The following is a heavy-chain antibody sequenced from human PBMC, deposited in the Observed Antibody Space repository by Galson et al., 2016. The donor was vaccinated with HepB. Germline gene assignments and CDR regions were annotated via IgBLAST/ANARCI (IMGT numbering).Heavy chain of an antibody. CDR3: AKDFREVGTTVWYFDL. Sequence: SVKVSCKASGCTFTAYYMHWVRQAPGQGLEWLGWINPNSGGTNYAQTFHGWVTMTTDTSKTTAYMDRSRLKSDDTAVYYCAKDFREVGTTVWYFDLWGRGTLVSVSS. V-gene: IGHV1-2*04. CDR1: GCTFTAYY. CDR2: INPNSGGT. D-gene: IGHD1-26*01. J-gene: IGHJ2*01.